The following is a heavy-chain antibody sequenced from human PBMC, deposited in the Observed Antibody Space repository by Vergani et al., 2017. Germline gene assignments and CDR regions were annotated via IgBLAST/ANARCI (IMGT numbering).Heavy chain of an antibody. Sequence: QVQLVQSGAEVKKPGASVKVSCKASGYTFTGYYMHWVRQAPGQGLEWMGWINPNSGGTNYAQKFQGRVTMTRDTSISTAYMELSSVTAADTAVYYCAREGVVPAAMPSYYYYGMDVWGQGTTVTVSS. J-gene: IGHJ6*02. D-gene: IGHD2-2*01. CDR3: AREGVVPAAMPSYYYYGMDV. CDR2: INPNSGGT. CDR1: GYTFTGYY. V-gene: IGHV1-2*02.